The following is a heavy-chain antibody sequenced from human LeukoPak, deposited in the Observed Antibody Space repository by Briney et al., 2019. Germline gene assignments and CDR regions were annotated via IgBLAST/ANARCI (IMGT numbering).Heavy chain of an antibody. Sequence: PGGSLRLSCAASGFTFSSYGMHWVRQAPGKGLEWVAVIWYDESRKSYADSVKGRFTISRDNSKNTLYLQMNSLRAEDTAVYYCARAPTSYYSFDYWGQGTLVTVSS. CDR1: GFTFSSYG. V-gene: IGHV3-33*01. D-gene: IGHD1-26*01. CDR3: ARAPTSYYSFDY. J-gene: IGHJ4*02. CDR2: IWYDESRK.